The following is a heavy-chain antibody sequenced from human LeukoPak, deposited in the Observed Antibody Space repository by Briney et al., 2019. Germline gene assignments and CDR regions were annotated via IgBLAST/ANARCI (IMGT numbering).Heavy chain of an antibody. J-gene: IGHJ4*02. Sequence: ASVKVPCKTTGYTFTGYHLHWVRQAPGQGLEWMAWIQSDSGDTNYAQKFQGRVTVTRDKFTRTSYIEVDRLSSDYTAVYYCARDLTGDLYTFFDYWGQGTLVTVSS. CDR1: GYTFTGYH. CDR3: ARDLTGDLYTFFDY. D-gene: IGHD3-16*02. V-gene: IGHV1-2*02. CDR2: IQSDSGDT.